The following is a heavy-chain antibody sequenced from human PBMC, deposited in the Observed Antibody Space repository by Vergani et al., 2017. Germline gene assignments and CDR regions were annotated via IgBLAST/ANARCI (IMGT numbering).Heavy chain of an antibody. J-gene: IGHJ4*02. CDR2: IIPILGIA. V-gene: IGHV1-69*08. CDR1: GGPFSSYS. CDR3: ARDPPGTHG. Sequence: QVQLVQSGAEVKKPGSSVKVSCRASGGPFSSYSISWVRQAPGQGLEWMGGIIPILGIANYAQKFQGRVTITADKSTSTAYMELNSLRSEDTAVYYCARDPPGTHGWGQGTLVTVSS.